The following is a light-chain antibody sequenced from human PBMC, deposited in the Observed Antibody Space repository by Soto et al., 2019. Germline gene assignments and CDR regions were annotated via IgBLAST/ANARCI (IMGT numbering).Light chain of an antibody. Sequence: EIVMTQSPATLSVSPGESATLSCRASQSVSSYLAWYQQKPGQTPRLLIYGASTRATGIPARFSGSGSGTEFTLTISSLQSEDFAVYYCQQYSNWPLTFGGGTKVEIK. CDR2: GAS. CDR1: QSVSSY. CDR3: QQYSNWPLT. J-gene: IGKJ4*01. V-gene: IGKV3-15*01.